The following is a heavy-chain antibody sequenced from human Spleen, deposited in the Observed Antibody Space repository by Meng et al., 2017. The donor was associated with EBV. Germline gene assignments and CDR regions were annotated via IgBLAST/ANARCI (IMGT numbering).Heavy chain of an antibody. CDR2: VYHDGTT. D-gene: IGHD1-26*01. CDR3: ARSPYSGSYYANFDY. Sequence: VLFVGSGRRLVEASGTLPLTCAVSSGSINSGYWWSWVRQPPGKGLEWIGEVYHDGTTNYSPSLKSRLTISVEKSMNQFSLKLTSVTAADTAVYYCARSPYSGSYYANFDYWGQGVLVTVSS. V-gene: IGHV4-4*02. J-gene: IGHJ4*02. CDR1: SGSINSGYW.